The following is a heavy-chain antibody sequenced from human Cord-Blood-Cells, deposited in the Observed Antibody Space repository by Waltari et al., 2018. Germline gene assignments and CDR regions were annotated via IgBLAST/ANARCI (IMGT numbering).Heavy chain of an antibody. J-gene: IGHJ6*02. CDR2: INPNSGGT. V-gene: IGHV1-2*06. Sequence: QVQLVQSGAEVKKPGASVKVSCKASGYTFTGYYMPLVRQAPGQGLEWMGRINPNSGGTNYAQKFQGRVTMTRDTSISTAYMELSRLRSDDTAVYYCARLNCSSTSCYYYYYYGMDVWGQGTTVTVSS. D-gene: IGHD2-2*01. CDR3: ARLNCSSTSCYYYYYYGMDV. CDR1: GYTFTGYY.